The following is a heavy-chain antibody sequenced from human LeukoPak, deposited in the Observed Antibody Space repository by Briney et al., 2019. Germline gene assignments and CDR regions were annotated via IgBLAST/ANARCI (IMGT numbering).Heavy chain of an antibody. CDR3: ARNYYYDSSGYYLFDY. D-gene: IGHD3-22*01. V-gene: IGHV4-34*01. J-gene: IGHJ4*02. Sequence: SETLSLTCAVYGGSFSGYYWSWIHQPPGKGLEWIGEINHSGSTNYNPSLKSRVTISVDTSKNQFSLKLSSVTAADTAVYYCARNYYYDSSGYYLFDYWGQGTLVTVSS. CDR1: GGSFSGYY. CDR2: INHSGST.